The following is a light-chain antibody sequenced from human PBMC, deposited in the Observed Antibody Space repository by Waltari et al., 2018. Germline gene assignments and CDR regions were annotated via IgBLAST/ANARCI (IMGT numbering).Light chain of an antibody. Sequence: EIVLTQSPATLSLSPGERATLSCRASQSVSKYLAWYQQKPGQAPRLLIYDASNRATGIPVRFSGSGSGTDFILTISSLEPEDFAVYYCQQRSTWPPFTFGPGTTLDI. CDR2: DAS. CDR3: QQRSTWPPFT. J-gene: IGKJ3*01. V-gene: IGKV3-11*01. CDR1: QSVSKY.